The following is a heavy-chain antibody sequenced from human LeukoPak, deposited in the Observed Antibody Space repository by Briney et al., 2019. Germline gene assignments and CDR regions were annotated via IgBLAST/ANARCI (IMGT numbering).Heavy chain of an antibody. J-gene: IGHJ4*02. CDR1: GFTFSRSD. V-gene: IGHV3-13*01. CDR2: IGTIDDT. Sequence: GGSLRLSCAASGFTFSRSDMHWVRPGTGKGLEWVSAIGTIDDTYYPGSVKGRFTISRENAKNSLYLQMDSLRAEDTAVYYCARRSVAYSYDSSGYSPVYYFDYWGQGTLVTVSS. CDR3: ARRSVAYSYDSSGYSPVYYFDY. D-gene: IGHD3-22*01.